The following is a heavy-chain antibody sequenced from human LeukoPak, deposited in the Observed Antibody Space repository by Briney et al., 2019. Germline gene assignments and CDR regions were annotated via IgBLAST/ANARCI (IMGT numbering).Heavy chain of an antibody. D-gene: IGHD3-10*01. Sequence: GRSLRLSCAASGFTFSSYAMHWVRQAPGKGLEWVSYISGSSISGSISSILYADSVKGRFTISRDNARNSLYLQMNGLRDADTAIYYCVRELRGGQSAWGQGTLVTVSS. V-gene: IGHV3-48*02. CDR2: ISGSSISGSISSI. CDR3: VRELRGGQSA. CDR1: GFTFSSYA. J-gene: IGHJ5*02.